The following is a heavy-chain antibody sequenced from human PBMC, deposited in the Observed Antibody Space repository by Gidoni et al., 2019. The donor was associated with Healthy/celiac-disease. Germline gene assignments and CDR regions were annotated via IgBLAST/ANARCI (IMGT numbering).Heavy chain of an antibody. CDR3: AREGGYCSGGSCYYFDY. Sequence: QVQLVESGGGVVQPGWSLRLSCAASGFTFRSYGMHWVCQAPGKGLEWVAVIWYDGSNKYYADSVKGRFTISRDNSKNTLYLQMNSLRAEDTAVYYCAREGGYCSGGSCYYFDYWGQGTLVTVSS. J-gene: IGHJ4*02. CDR2: IWYDGSNK. V-gene: IGHV3-33*01. D-gene: IGHD2-15*01. CDR1: GFTFRSYG.